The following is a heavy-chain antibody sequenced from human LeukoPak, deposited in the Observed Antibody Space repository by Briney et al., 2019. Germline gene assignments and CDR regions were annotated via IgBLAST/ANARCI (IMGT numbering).Heavy chain of an antibody. J-gene: IGHJ4*02. D-gene: IGHD3-10*01. CDR1: GGSISRYY. V-gene: IGHV4-59*01. CDR3: ARTAKYYYGSETYYFFDY. CDR2: ISYTGST. Sequence: SETLSLTCTVSGGSISRYYWSWIRQPPGKGLEWIGYISYTGSTTYNSSLKSRVTISLDTSQNQFSLKLTSVTPADTAVYYCARTAKYYYGSETYYFFDYWGQGTLDTVSS.